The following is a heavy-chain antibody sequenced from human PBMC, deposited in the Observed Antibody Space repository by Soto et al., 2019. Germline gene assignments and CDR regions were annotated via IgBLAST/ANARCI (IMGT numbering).Heavy chain of an antibody. CDR2: ISSSSSYI. J-gene: IGHJ3*02. V-gene: IGHV3-21*01. CDR3: ARGSIYYYDSSGYYTDDAFDI. D-gene: IGHD3-22*01. CDR1: GFTFSSYS. Sequence: GGSLRLSCAASGFTFSSYSMNWVRQAPGKGLEWVSSISSSSSYIYYADSVKGRFTISRDNAKNSLYLQMNSLRAEDTAVYYCARGSIYYYDSSGYYTDDAFDIWGQGTMVTV.